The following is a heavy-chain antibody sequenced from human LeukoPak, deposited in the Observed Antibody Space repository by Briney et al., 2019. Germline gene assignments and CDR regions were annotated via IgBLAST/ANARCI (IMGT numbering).Heavy chain of an antibody. Sequence: SETLSLTCAVYGGSFSGYYWSWIRQPPGKGLEWIGEINHSGSTNYNPSLKSRVTISVDTSKNQFSLKLSSVTAADTAVYYCARGRFGEGIDYWGQGTLVTVSS. CDR3: ARGRFGEGIDY. CDR2: INHSGST. D-gene: IGHD3-10*01. CDR1: GGSFSGYY. V-gene: IGHV4-34*01. J-gene: IGHJ4*02.